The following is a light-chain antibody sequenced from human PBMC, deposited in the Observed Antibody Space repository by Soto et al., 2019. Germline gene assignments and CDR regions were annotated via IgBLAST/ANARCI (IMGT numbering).Light chain of an antibody. CDR3: SSYTSTTSIYV. Sequence: QSVLTQPASVSGSHGQSITISCTGSRSDVGSYDYVSWYQQSPGKAPKVIIYEVKYRPSGISDRFSASKSGNTASLTISGLQAEDEAVYYCSSYTSTTSIYVFGSGTKVTVL. CDR1: RSDVGSYDY. V-gene: IGLV2-14*01. CDR2: EVK. J-gene: IGLJ1*01.